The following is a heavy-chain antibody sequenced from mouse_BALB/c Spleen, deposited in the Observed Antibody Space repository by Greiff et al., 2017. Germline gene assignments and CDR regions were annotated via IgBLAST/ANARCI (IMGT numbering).Heavy chain of an antibody. CDR1: GYTFTSYT. D-gene: IGHD2-1*01. J-gene: IGHJ4*01. CDR2: INPSSGYT. Sequence: VQLQQSGAELARPGASVKMSCKASGYTFTSYTMHWVKQRPGQGLEWIGYINPSSGYTNYNQKFKDKATLTADKSSSTAYMQLSSPTSEESAVYYCARGGCNSLPYYYAMDYWGQGTSVTVSS. CDR3: ARGGCNSLPYYYAMDY. V-gene: IGHV1-4*01.